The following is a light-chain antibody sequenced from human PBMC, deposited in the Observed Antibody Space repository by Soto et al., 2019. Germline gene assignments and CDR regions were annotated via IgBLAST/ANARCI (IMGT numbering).Light chain of an antibody. J-gene: IGKJ1*01. CDR3: QHYNSYPWT. CDR2: KAS. CDR1: QSIGSW. V-gene: IGKV1-5*03. Sequence: DIRITQSPSILSASVVYRVTTTCRASQSIGSWVAWYQQKPGRAPNLLIHKASHLESGVPSRFSGSGSGTEFTLTISSLQPGDFATYYCQHYNSYPWTFGQGTKVDTK.